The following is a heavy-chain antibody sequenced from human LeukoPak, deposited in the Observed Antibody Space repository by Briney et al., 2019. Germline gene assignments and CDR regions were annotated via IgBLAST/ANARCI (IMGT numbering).Heavy chain of an antibody. D-gene: IGHD3-22*01. CDR1: GCSFSGYY. V-gene: IGHV4-34*01. CDR3: AVNPAGSGYYYHIDY. CDR2: INHSGST. J-gene: IGHJ4*02. Sequence: PSETLSLTCAGYGCSFSGYYWIWIRQPPGKGLEWIGEINHSGSTNYNPSLKSLVTTSVDTSKKQFSLKMSSAPAEDRAVYYCAVNPAGSGYYYHIDYWGQGTLVTVSS.